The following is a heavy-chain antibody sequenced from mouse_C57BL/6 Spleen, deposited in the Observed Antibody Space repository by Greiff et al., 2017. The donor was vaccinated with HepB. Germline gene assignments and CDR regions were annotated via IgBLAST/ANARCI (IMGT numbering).Heavy chain of an antibody. CDR1: GYTFTSYW. V-gene: IGHV1-64*01. Sequence: QVQLQQPGAELVKPGASVKLSCKASGYTFTSYWMHWVKQRPGQGLEWIGMIHPNSGSTNYNEKFKSKATLTVDKSSSTAYMQLSSLTSEDSAVYYCARDPYYYGSSYVYFDVWGTGTTVTVSS. D-gene: IGHD1-1*01. CDR2: IHPNSGST. CDR3: ARDPYYYGSSYVYFDV. J-gene: IGHJ1*03.